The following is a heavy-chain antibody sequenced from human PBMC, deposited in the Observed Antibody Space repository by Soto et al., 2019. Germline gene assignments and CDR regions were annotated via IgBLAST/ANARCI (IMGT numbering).Heavy chain of an antibody. CDR2: ISGNGGST. CDR1: GLIFSDFA. V-gene: IGHV3-23*01. D-gene: IGHD3-9*01. Sequence: VGSLRLSCAASGLIFSDFAMTWVRQAPGNGLEWVSTISGNGGSTYFAAPIKGRFTISRDNSKNLLYLQMRSLRDEDTAKYYCAKDFDRGGWYYLDSWGQGTPVTVSS. J-gene: IGHJ4*02. CDR3: AKDFDRGGWYYLDS.